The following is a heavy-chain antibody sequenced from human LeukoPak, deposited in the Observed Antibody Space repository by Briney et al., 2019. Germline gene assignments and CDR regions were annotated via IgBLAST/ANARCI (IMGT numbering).Heavy chain of an antibody. J-gene: IGHJ5*02. Sequence: SGTLSLTCTVSGGSISSYYWSWIRQPPGKGLEWIGYIYYSGSTNYNPSLKSRVTISVDTSKNQFSLKLSSVTAADTAVYYCARLLYNWNDYWFDPWGQGTLVTVSS. D-gene: IGHD1-1*01. CDR2: IYYSGST. CDR1: GGSISSYY. V-gene: IGHV4-59*08. CDR3: ARLLYNWNDYWFDP.